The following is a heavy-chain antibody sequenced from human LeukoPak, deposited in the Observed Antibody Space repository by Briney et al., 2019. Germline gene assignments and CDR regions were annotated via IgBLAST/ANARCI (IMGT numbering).Heavy chain of an antibody. J-gene: IGHJ5*02. V-gene: IGHV4-59*01. CDR2: IYYSGST. Sequence: SETLSLTCTVTGGSISSYYWSWIRQPPGKGLEWIGYIYYSGSTNYNPSLKSRVTISVDTSKNQFSLKLSSVTAADTAVYYCARGGGWFDPWGQGTLVTVSS. CDR3: ARGGGWFDP. CDR1: GGSISSYY.